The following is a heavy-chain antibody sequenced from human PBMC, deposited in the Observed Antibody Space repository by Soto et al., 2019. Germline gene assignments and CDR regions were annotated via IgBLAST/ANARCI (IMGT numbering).Heavy chain of an antibody. CDR2: ISAYNGNT. J-gene: IGHJ4*02. V-gene: IGHV1-18*01. CDR3: AREASLPAAHLAGLNPQDY. Sequence: ASLKVSCKASGYTFTSYGISWVRQAPGQGLEWMGWISAYNGNTNYAQKLQGRVTMTTDTSTSTAYMELRSLRSDDTAVYYCAREASLPAAHLAGLNPQDYWGQGTLVTVSS. D-gene: IGHD2-2*01. CDR1: GYTFTSYG.